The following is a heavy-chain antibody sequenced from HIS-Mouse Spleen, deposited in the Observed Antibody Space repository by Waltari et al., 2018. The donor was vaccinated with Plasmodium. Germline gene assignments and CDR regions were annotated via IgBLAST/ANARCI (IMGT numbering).Heavy chain of an antibody. Sequence: QLQLQESGPGLVKPSETLSLTCTVSGGSISSSSYYWGWIREPPGKGLEWIGSIYYSGRTEYNPYLKSRVTISVDASKNQFSLKLSSVSAADTAVYYCARDRITGTSYLDYWGQGTLVTVSS. CDR2: IYYSGRT. CDR3: ARDRITGTSYLDY. CDR1: GGSISSSSYY. J-gene: IGHJ4*02. D-gene: IGHD1-7*01. V-gene: IGHV4-39*07.